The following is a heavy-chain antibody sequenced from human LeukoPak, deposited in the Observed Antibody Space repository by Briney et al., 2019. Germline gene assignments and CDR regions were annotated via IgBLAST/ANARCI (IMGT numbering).Heavy chain of an antibody. V-gene: IGHV6-1*01. Sequence: QTLSLTCAISGDSVSSNSATWNWIRQSPSRGLEWLGRTYYRSKWYNDYAVSVKSRITINPDTSKNQFSLHLKSVTPEDTAVYYCARVKEAFSARDAFDIWGQGTVVTVSS. D-gene: IGHD6-19*01. J-gene: IGHJ3*02. CDR2: TYYRSKWYN. CDR3: ARVKEAFSARDAFDI. CDR1: GDSVSSNSAT.